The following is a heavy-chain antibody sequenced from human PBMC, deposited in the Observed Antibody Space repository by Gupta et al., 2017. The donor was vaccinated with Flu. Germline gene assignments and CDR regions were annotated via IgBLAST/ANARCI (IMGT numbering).Heavy chain of an antibody. CDR1: GGSFSGYY. CDR3: ANLTEHCSGGSCYLERIAD. CDR2: SNNSGST. J-gene: IGHJ4*02. D-gene: IGHD2-15*01. V-gene: IGHV4-34*01. Sequence: QVQLQQWGAGLLKPSETLSLTCAVYGGSFSGYYWSWIRQPPGKGLEWIGESNNSGSTNYKPSIKRRGTISVDTSKKQVARKLRSVTAAETAVYSGANLTEHCSGGSCYLERIADGGQGTMVTVSS.